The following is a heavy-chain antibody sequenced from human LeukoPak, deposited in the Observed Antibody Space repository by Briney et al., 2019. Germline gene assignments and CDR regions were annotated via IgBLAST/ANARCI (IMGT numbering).Heavy chain of an antibody. CDR3: ARLDYGDYGYFQH. CDR2: ISSSSSTI. J-gene: IGHJ1*01. D-gene: IGHD4-17*01. CDR1: GFTFSSYS. Sequence: GGSLRLSCAASGFTFSSYSMNWVRQAPGKGLEWVSYISSSSSTIYYADSVEGRFTISRDNAKNSLYLQMNSLRAEGTAVYYCARLDYGDYGYFQHWGQGTLVTVSS. V-gene: IGHV3-48*04.